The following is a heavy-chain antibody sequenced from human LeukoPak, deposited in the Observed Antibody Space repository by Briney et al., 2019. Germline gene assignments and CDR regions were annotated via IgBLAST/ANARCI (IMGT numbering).Heavy chain of an antibody. CDR1: GYSLTELS. Sequence: ASVKVSCRVSGYSLTELSVHWVRQAPGKGLEWMGGINPEDGKTIYAQKFQGIITITDDTSTDTSYMEVSILISEDTAVYYCATGPLECVVLSVYWGQGTLVTVSS. V-gene: IGHV1-24*01. CDR3: ATGPLECVVLSVY. CDR2: INPEDGKT. J-gene: IGHJ4*02. D-gene: IGHD2-15*01.